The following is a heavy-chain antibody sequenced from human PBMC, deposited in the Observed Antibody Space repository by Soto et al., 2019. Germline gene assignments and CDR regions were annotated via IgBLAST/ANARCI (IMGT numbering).Heavy chain of an antibody. CDR2: ISSSSSYK. V-gene: IGHV3-21*01. CDR1: GFTFSSSS. Sequence: EVQLVESGGGLVKPGGSLRLSCAASGFTFSSSSMNWVRQAPGKGLEWVSSISSSSSYKYYAESVKGRFTFSRYNAKKSLYLQMNRLRAEDTAVYYCASYSSTSARLYYYYYMDVWGKGTTVTVSS. D-gene: IGHD2-2*01. CDR3: ASYSSTSARLYYYYYMDV. J-gene: IGHJ6*03.